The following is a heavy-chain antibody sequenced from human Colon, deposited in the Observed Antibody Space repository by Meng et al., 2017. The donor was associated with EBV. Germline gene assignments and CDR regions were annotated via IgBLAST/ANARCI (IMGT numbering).Heavy chain of an antibody. V-gene: IGHV4-34*02. CDR3: ARTFGYCSNNNCPRTLGY. J-gene: IGHJ4*02. D-gene: IGHD2-2*03. Sequence: VQLQQWGAGLLKPSETLSLTFGVSGGSLSGYYWSWIRHFPGRTLEFIGDINHSGSANYNPSLRSRVTISVDTSKNQIFLNLHSVTAADTAVYHCARTFGYCSNNNCPRTLGYWGQGTLVTVSS. CDR2: INHSGSA. CDR1: GGSLSGYY.